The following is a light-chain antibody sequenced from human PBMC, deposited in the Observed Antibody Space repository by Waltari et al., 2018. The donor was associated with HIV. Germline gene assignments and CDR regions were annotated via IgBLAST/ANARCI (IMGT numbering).Light chain of an antibody. V-gene: IGLV3-19*01. CDR1: SLRSYY. CDR3: NSRDSSGNHWV. J-gene: IGLJ3*02. CDR2: GKN. Sequence: SSELTQDPAVSVALGQTVRITCQGDSLRSYYASWYQQKPGQAPVLVIYGKNNRPSGIPDRFSCSSSGNTDSLTITGAQAEDEADYYCNSRDSSGNHWVFGGGTKLTVL.